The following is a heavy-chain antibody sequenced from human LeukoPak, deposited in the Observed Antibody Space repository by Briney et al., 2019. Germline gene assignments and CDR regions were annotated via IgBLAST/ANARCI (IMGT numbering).Heavy chain of an antibody. CDR3: ARDQQAAMADY. V-gene: IGHV3-48*02. J-gene: IGHJ4*02. CDR2: ISSGGGDT. CDR1: GFTFINYA. D-gene: IGHD5-18*01. Sequence: PGGSLRLSCAASGFTFINYAMSWIRQAPGKGLEWVSVISSGGGDTFYADSVKGRFTISRDNVKKSLYLQMNSLRYEDTAVYYCARDQQAAMADYWGQGTLVTVSS.